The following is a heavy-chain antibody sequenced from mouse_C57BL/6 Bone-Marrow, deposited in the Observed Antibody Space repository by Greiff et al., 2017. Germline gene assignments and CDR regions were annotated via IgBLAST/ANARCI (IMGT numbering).Heavy chain of an antibody. CDR2: ISSGSSTI. V-gene: IGHV5-17*01. CDR3: ARYDYYAMDY. Sequence: EVKLQESGGGLVKPGGSLKLSCAASGFTFSDYGMHWVRQAPEKGLEWVAYISSGSSTIYYADTVKGRITLSRDNAKHTLFLQMTSLRSEDTAMYYCARYDYYAMDYWGQGTSVTVSS. CDR1: GFTFSDYG. J-gene: IGHJ4*01.